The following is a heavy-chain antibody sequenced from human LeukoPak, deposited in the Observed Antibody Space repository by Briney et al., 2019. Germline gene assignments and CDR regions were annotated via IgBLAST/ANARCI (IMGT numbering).Heavy chain of an antibody. CDR3: ARGTGSSWYTDYYYYMDV. Sequence: PSETLSLTCTVSGGSISSHYWSWIRQPPGKGLEWIGYIYYSGSTNYNPSLKSRVTISVGTSKNQFSLKLSSVTAADTAVYYCARGTGSSWYTDYYYYMDVWGKGTTVTVSS. J-gene: IGHJ6*03. V-gene: IGHV4-59*11. D-gene: IGHD6-13*01. CDR2: IYYSGST. CDR1: GGSISSHY.